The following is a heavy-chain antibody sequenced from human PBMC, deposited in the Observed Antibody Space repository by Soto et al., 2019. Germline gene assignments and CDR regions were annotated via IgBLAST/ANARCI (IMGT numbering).Heavy chain of an antibody. J-gene: IGHJ4*02. Sequence: QVQLQESGPGLVKPSETLSLTCAVSGDSISSYYCMWIRQPPGKGLESIGYLYYGRSANYNPSLKSRVTLSADTSTNQCSLTLSSMTAADTAVYYCALRSMAAVPEYWGQGTLVTVSS. CDR3: ALRSMAAVPEY. CDR2: LYYGRSA. V-gene: IGHV4-59*01. CDR1: GDSISSYY. D-gene: IGHD6-13*01.